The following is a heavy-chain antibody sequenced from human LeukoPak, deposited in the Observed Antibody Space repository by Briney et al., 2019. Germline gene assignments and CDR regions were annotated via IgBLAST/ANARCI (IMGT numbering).Heavy chain of an antibody. V-gene: IGHV4-59*08. D-gene: IGHD3-10*01. CDR2: IYYSGIT. J-gene: IGHJ4*02. CDR1: GGSISSYY. CDR3: ARLYGSGSNLDY. Sequence: SETLSLTCTVSGGSISSYYWSWIRQPPGKGLEWIGYIYYSGITNYNPSLKSRVTISVDTSKNQFSLKLSSVTAADTAVYYCARLYGSGSNLDYWGQGTLVTVSS.